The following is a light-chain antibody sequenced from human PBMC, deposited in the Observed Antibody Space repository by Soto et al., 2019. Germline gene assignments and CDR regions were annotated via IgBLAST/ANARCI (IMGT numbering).Light chain of an antibody. CDR2: DAS. V-gene: IGKV3-11*01. CDR3: QQRSNWPMT. Sequence: EIVLTQSPVTLSLSPGERATLSCRASQSVSSFLAWYQQRPGQAPRLLIYDASNRATGIPARFSGSGSGTDFPLTLSSLEPEDFAIYYCQQRSNWPMTFGGGTKVEIK. CDR1: QSVSSF. J-gene: IGKJ4*01.